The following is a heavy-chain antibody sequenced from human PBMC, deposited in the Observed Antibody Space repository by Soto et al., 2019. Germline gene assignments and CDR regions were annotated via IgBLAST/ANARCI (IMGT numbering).Heavy chain of an antibody. V-gene: IGHV5-51*01. Sequence: GESLKISYKASGDTFISYWIAWVRQKPGKGLEWMGMIYPGDSDPRYSPSFHGQVTISADKSINTAYLQWSSLEASDTAVYYCARIIAASGTGFDYWGQGTLVTVS. D-gene: IGHD3-16*02. CDR2: IYPGDSDP. J-gene: IGHJ4*02. CDR3: ARIIAASGTGFDY. CDR1: GDTFISYW.